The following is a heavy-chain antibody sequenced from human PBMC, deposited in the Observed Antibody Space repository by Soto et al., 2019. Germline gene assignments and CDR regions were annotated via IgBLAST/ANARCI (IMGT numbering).Heavy chain of an antibody. Sequence: SETLSLTCTVSSDSISSYYWSWIRQPPGKRLEWIGYISYSGSTDYNPSLKSRVTISGDTSKNQFSLKVSSVTAADTAVYYCARGTSSQLPIDYWGQGTLVTVSS. CDR2: ISYSGST. J-gene: IGHJ4*02. D-gene: IGHD6-13*01. CDR1: SDSISSYY. CDR3: ARGTSSQLPIDY. V-gene: IGHV4-59*01.